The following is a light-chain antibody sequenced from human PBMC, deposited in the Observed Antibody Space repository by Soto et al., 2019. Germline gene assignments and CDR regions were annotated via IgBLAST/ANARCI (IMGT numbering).Light chain of an antibody. J-gene: IGKJ1*01. CDR1: QSVSDN. V-gene: IGKV3-15*01. CDR2: GAS. Sequence: EIVMTQSPATLSVSPGERATLSCRASQSVSDNLAWFQQKPGQAPRLLIYGASTRATGIPARFSGSGSGTEFTLTISSLQSEDFALYYCQQCNLWLWTFGQGTKVEI. CDR3: QQCNLWLWT.